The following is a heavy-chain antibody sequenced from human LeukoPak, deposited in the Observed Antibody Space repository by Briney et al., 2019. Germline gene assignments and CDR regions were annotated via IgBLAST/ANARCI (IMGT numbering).Heavy chain of an antibody. CDR3: ARGVAALMDV. Sequence: PGGSLRLSCAASRFTFSNYWMNWVRQAPGKGLEWVANIKQDASEKYYVDSVRGRFTISRDNATNSLYLQMDSLRGEDTAVYFCARGVAALMDVWGKGTTVTVSS. D-gene: IGHD6-6*01. CDR2: IKQDASEK. CDR1: RFTFSNYW. V-gene: IGHV3-7*04. J-gene: IGHJ6*03.